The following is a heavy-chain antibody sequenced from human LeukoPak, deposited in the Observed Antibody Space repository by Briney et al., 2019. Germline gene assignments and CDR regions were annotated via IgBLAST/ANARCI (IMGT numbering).Heavy chain of an antibody. Sequence: SETLSLTCTVPGGSISTNYWNWIRQPAGKGLEWIGRIYVTGTTYYNPSLKSRLTMSVDASRNQSFLNLSSVTAADTAAYYCARGGPDLAREYFQYWGQGTLVTVS. J-gene: IGHJ1*01. D-gene: IGHD5-12*01. CDR3: ARGGPDLAREYFQY. CDR2: IYVTGTT. CDR1: GGSISTNY. V-gene: IGHV4-4*07.